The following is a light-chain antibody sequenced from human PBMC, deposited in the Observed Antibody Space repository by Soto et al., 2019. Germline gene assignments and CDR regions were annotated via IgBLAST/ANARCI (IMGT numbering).Light chain of an antibody. CDR1: QSIGGNF. Sequence: EIVLTQSPGTLSLSPGEGATLSCRASQSIGGNFLAWYQQRRGQAPRLLIHGASNRATGIPDRFSGSGSGTDFTLTITRLEPEDFAVYYCQQYGGSPRTFGQGTTVEVK. J-gene: IGKJ1*01. CDR3: QQYGGSPRT. CDR2: GAS. V-gene: IGKV3-20*01.